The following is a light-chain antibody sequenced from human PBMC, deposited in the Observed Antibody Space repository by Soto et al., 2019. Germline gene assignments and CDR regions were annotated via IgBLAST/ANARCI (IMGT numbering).Light chain of an antibody. J-gene: IGKJ1*01. CDR3: QYYNNYCWT. Sequence: IQLTQSPSTLSASVGDRVTITCRASQSISSWLAWYQQKPGKAPKFLIYKTSNLESGVPSRFSGSGSGTEFTLTIGSLQPDDFATYYCQYYNNYCWTFGQGTKVEIK. V-gene: IGKV1-5*03. CDR2: KTS. CDR1: QSISSW.